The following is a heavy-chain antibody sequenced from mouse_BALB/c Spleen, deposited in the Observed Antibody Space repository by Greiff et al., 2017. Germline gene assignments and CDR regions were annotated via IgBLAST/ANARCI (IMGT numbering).Heavy chain of an antibody. J-gene: IGHJ3*01. CDR2: INPNNGGT. CDR3: ASIRRRGPFAY. D-gene: IGHD2-12*01. V-gene: IGHV1-18*01. CDR1: GYTFTDYN. Sequence: EVQLQQSGPELVKPGASVKIPCKASGYTFTDYNMDWVKQSHGKSLEWIGDINPNNGGTIYNQKFKGKATLTVDKSSSTAYMELRSLTSEDTAVYYCASIRRRGPFAYWGQGTLVTVSA.